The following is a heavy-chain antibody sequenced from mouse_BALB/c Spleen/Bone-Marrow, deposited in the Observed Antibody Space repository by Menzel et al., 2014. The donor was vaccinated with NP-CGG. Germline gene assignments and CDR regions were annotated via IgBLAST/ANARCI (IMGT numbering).Heavy chain of an antibody. CDR3: ARLGYYGGFAY. V-gene: IGHV4-1*02. CDR2: INPDSNTI. D-gene: IGHD2-3*01. Sequence: EVKVVESGGGLVQPGGSLKLSCAASGFDISRYWMSWVRQAPGKGLEWIGEINPDSNTINYTPSLKDKFIISRDNAKNTLYLQMSKVRSEDTALYYCARLGYYGGFAYWGQGTLVTVSA. J-gene: IGHJ3*01. CDR1: GFDISRYW.